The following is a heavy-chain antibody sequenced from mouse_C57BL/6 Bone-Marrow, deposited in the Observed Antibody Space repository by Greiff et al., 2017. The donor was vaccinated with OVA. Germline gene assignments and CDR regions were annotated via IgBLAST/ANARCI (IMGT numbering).Heavy chain of an antibody. D-gene: IGHD4-1*01. CDR1: GYTFTSYW. Sequence: QVQLQQPGAELVMPGASVKLSCKASGYTFTSYWMHWVKQRPGQGLEWIGEIDPSDSYTNYNQKFKGKSTLTVDKSSSTAYMQLSSLTSEDSAVYYSARGVLGHAMDYWGQGTSVTVSS. CDR2: IDPSDSYT. J-gene: IGHJ4*01. CDR3: ARGVLGHAMDY. V-gene: IGHV1-69*01.